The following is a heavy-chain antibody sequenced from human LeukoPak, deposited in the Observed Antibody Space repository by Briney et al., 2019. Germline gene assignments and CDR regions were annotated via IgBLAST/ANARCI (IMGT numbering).Heavy chain of an antibody. D-gene: IGHD5-12*01. CDR1: GFTFSIYA. Sequence: GGSLRLSCAVSGFTFSIYAMAWVRQAPGKGLEWVSGISDQTYYADSVRGRFTISRDNSKNTLYLQMNSLRAEDTAVYYCAQGGATISDYWGQGTLVTVSS. CDR2: ISDQT. CDR3: AQGGATISDY. J-gene: IGHJ4*02. V-gene: IGHV3-23*01.